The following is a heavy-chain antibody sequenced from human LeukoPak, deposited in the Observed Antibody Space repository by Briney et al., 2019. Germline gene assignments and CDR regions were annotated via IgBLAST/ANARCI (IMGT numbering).Heavy chain of an antibody. J-gene: IGHJ3*01. CDR2: INPNTGGT. CDR3: ARKGGPRVNAFDF. D-gene: IGHD1-14*01. Sequence: GASVKVSCKASGYTFTDYYMHWVRQAPGQGLEWMGWINPNTGGTNYAQMFQGRVTMTRDTSISTAYMELTGLRSDDTAMYFYARKGGPRVNAFDFWGQGTMVTVSS. CDR1: GYTFTDYY. V-gene: IGHV1-2*02.